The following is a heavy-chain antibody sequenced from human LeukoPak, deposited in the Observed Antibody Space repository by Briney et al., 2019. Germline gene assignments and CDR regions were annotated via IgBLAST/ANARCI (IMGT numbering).Heavy chain of an antibody. CDR3: ARGTHTRVGATPYYYYMDV. CDR2: ISSSSSYI. J-gene: IGHJ6*03. CDR1: GFTFSSDS. D-gene: IGHD1-26*01. Sequence: PGGSLRLSCAASGFTFSSDSMNWVRQAPGKGLGWVSSISSSSSYIYYADSVKGRFTISRDNAKNSLYLQMNSLRAEDTAVYYCARGTHTRVGATPYYYYMDVWGKGTTVTVSS. V-gene: IGHV3-21*01.